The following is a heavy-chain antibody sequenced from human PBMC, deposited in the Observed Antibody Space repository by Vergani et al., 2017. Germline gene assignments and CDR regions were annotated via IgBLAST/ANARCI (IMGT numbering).Heavy chain of an antibody. CDR1: GVSITGGSYY. J-gene: IGHJ4*02. CDR3: ARGAYEAYFGY. Sequence: QVQLQQSGPGLVNPSQTLSLTCSVSGVSITGGSYYWNWMRQSAEKGLEWIGRIFTRGSTDYNPSLKGRVTISFDTSKNQFSLKLNSVTAADTAVYYCARGAYEAYFGYWGQGTLGTVSS. CDR2: IFTRGST. V-gene: IGHV4-61*02. D-gene: IGHD3-16*01.